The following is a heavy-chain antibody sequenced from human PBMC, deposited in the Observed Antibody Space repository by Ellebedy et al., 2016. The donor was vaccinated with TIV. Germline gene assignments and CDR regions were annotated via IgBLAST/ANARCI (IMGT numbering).Heavy chain of an antibody. V-gene: IGHV1-69*13. CDR3: GMHSGYYWNYFDS. D-gene: IGHD3-22*01. J-gene: IGHJ4*02. CDR2: IMPMFRTA. CDR1: GATFSSHA. Sequence: SVKVSCKASGATFSSHAISWVRQAPGQGLEWMGGIMPMFRTANYAQEFQGRVTITADELGSTAYMELSSLRSEDTAVYYCGMHSGYYWNYFDSWGQGTLVTVSS.